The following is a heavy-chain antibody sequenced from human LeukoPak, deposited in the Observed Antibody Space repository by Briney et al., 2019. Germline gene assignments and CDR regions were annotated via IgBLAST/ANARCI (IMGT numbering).Heavy chain of an antibody. J-gene: IGHJ4*02. CDR3: ARARVIPASFDD. V-gene: IGHV4-61*02. D-gene: IGHD3-16*02. CDR2: IYTSGRT. CDR1: GGSITFGSYY. Sequence: TSETLSLTCTVSGGSITFGSYYWTWIRQPAGKGLEWIGRIYTSGRTFYSPSLESRVTISMDTSMNQFYLRLNSVTAADTAVYYCARARVIPASFDDWGQGALVTVSS.